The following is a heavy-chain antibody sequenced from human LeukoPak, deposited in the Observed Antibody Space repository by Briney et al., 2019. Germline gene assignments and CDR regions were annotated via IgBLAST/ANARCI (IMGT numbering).Heavy chain of an antibody. CDR2: ISYDGTNK. V-gene: IGHV3-30*03. CDR3: ARGIYCGGDCYWPHHDAFDI. J-gene: IGHJ3*02. CDR1: GFTFSNYG. Sequence: GSLRLSCAASGFTFSNYGMHWVRQAPGMGLEWVAVISYDGTNKYYADSVKGRFTISRDNSKNTLYLQMNSLRAEDTAVYYCARGIYCGGDCYWPHHDAFDIWGQGTMVTVSS. D-gene: IGHD2-21*02.